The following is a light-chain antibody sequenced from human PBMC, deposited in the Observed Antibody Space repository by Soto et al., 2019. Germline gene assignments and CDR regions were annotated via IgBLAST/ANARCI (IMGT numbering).Light chain of an antibody. J-gene: IGKJ3*01. CDR3: QQYNNWPLT. V-gene: IGKV3-15*01. Sequence: EIVMTQSPDTLSVSPGERATLSCRASQRVSSNLAWYQQKPGKAPRLLIYGASTRATGIPARFSGSGSGTDFTLTISSLQSEDFAVYYCQQYNNWPLTFGPGTKVDIK. CDR2: GAS. CDR1: QRVSSN.